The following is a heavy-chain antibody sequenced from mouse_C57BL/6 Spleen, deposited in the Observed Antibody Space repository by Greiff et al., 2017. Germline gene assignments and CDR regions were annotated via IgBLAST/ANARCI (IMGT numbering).Heavy chain of an antibody. CDR3: ARSGNYVREAMDY. Sequence: QVQLQQSGPGLVQPSQSLSITCTVSGFSLTSYGVHWVRQSPGKGLEWLGVLWSGGSTDYNAAFISRLSISKDNSKSQVFFKMNSLQADDTAIYYCARSGNYVREAMDYWGQGTSVTVSS. D-gene: IGHD1-1*01. CDR2: LWSGGST. V-gene: IGHV2-2*01. CDR1: GFSLTSYG. J-gene: IGHJ4*01.